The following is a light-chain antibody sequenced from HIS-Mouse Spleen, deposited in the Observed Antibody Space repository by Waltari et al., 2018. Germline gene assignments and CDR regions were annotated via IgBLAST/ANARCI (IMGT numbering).Light chain of an antibody. CDR2: GAS. CDR3: QQYNNWPLRS. Sequence: EIVMTQSPATLSVSPGERPTLSCRASQSVSSNLAWYQQKPGQAPRLLIYGASTRATGIPARFSGSGSGTEFTLTISSLQSEDFAVYYCQQYNNWPLRSFGQGTKLEIK. V-gene: IGKV3-15*01. J-gene: IGKJ2*01. CDR1: QSVSSN.